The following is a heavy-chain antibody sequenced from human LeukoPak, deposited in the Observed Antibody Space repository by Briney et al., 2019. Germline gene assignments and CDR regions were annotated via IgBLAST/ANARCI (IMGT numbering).Heavy chain of an antibody. CDR1: GGTFSSYA. CDR3: ARDSDIVVVPAANMDV. Sequence: GASVKVSCKASGGTFSSYAISWVRQAPGQGLEWMGRIIPILGIANYAQKFQGRVTITADKSTSTAYMELSSLRSEGTAVYYCARDSDIVVVPAANMDVWGKGTTVTVSS. V-gene: IGHV1-69*04. CDR2: IIPILGIA. D-gene: IGHD2-2*01. J-gene: IGHJ6*03.